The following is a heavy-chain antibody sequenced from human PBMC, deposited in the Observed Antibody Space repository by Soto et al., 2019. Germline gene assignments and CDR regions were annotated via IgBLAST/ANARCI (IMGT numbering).Heavy chain of an antibody. CDR2: IYYSGST. Sequence: LSLTCTVSGGSISSYYWSWIRQPPGKGLEWIGYIYYSGSTNYNPSLKSRVTISVDTSKNQFSLKLSSVTAADTAVYYCAIGYYYDSSGYYLSYWGQGTLVTVSS. CDR3: AIGYYYDSSGYYLSY. J-gene: IGHJ4*02. CDR1: GGSISSYY. V-gene: IGHV4-59*01. D-gene: IGHD3-22*01.